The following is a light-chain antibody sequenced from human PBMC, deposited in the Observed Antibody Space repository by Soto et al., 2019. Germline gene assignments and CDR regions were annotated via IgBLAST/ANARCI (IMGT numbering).Light chain of an antibody. CDR1: QSISSW. J-gene: IGKJ2*01. Sequence: DIQMTQSPSTLSASVGDRVTITFRASQSISSWLAWYQQKPGKAPKLLIYKASSLESGVPSRFSGSESGTEFTLTISSLQPDDFATYYCQQYNSYSPYTFGQGTKLEI. CDR2: KAS. CDR3: QQYNSYSPYT. V-gene: IGKV1-5*03.